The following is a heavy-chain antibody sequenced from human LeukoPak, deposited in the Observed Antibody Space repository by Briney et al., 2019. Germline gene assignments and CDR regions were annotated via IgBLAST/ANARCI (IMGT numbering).Heavy chain of an antibody. CDR1: SFPYTTYA. J-gene: IGHJ5*02. CDR2: ISASGGTT. CDR3: AKAPREYCRSASCLNWIDP. Sequence: PGGSLRLSRAVSSFPYTTYALSWVRPAPGKGLEWVSAISASGGTTYYADSVKGRFTISRDNSKNTLYLQMSSLRAEDTAVYYCAKAPREYCRSASCLNWIDPWGQGTLVTVSS. D-gene: IGHD2-2*01. V-gene: IGHV3-23*01.